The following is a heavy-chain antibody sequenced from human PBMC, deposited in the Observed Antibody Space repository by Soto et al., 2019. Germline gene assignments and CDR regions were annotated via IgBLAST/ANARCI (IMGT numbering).Heavy chain of an antibody. CDR2: IHYSETI. Sequence: QVQLQESGPGLVKASQTLSLTCTVSGASVNSGDYYWRWVRQPPRRGLEWIGYIHYSETIYYTSSLKSRVQILVETFKNQSSLEVSSVTAADTAVYYCARAHRYYDYPDIWGQGTTVSVSS. CDR3: ARAHRYYDYPDI. J-gene: IGHJ3*02. V-gene: IGHV4-30-4*01. CDR1: GASVNSGDYY. D-gene: IGHD3-22*01.